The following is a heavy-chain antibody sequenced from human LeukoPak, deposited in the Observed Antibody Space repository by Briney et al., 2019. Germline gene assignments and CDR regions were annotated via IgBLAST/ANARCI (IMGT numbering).Heavy chain of an antibody. V-gene: IGHV1-18*01. CDR3: AREKADYYYMDV. CDR1: GGTFSSYA. CDR2: ISAYNGNT. J-gene: IGHJ6*03. D-gene: IGHD6-25*01. Sequence: ASVKVSCKASGGTFSSYAISWVRQAPGQGLEWMGWISAYNGNTNYAQNLQGRVTMTTDTSTSTAYMELRSLRSDDTAVYYCAREKADYYYMDVWGKGTTVTVSS.